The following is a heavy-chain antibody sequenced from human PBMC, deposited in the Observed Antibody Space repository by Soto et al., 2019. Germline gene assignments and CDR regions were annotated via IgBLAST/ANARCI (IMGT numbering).Heavy chain of an antibody. J-gene: IGHJ3*02. CDR2: ISSSGTTI. CDR3: ARVGTGSGGAFDI. V-gene: IGHV3-11*01. Sequence: QVQLVESGGGLVKPGGSLRLPCAASGFSFSDSYITWIRQAPGKGLEWVSYISSSGTTINYADSVKGRFTISRDNAKNSLYLQMNSLRAEDTAVYYCARVGTGSGGAFDIWGQGTMVTVSS. CDR1: GFSFSDSY. D-gene: IGHD7-27*01.